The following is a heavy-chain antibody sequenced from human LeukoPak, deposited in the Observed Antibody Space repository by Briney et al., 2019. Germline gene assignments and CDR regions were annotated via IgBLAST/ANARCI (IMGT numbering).Heavy chain of an antibody. CDR1: GGTFSSYA. CDR3: ARDSLLYGPSGANWFDP. D-gene: IGHD3-10*01. J-gene: IGHJ5*02. Sequence: SVKVSCKASGGTFSSYAISWVRQAPGQGLEWMGVIIPIFGTANYAQKFQGRVTITADESTSAAYMELSSLRSEDTAVYYCARDSLLYGPSGANWFDPWGPGTLVTVSS. V-gene: IGHV1-69*13. CDR2: IIPIFGTA.